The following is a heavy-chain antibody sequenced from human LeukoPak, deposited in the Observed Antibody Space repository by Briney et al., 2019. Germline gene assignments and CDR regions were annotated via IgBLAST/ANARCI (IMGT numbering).Heavy chain of an antibody. J-gene: IGHJ4*02. V-gene: IGHV1-69*04. CDR2: IIPILGIA. CDR3: AREAGSGSYHQIWDY. D-gene: IGHD1-26*01. Sequence: GSSVKVSCKASGGTFSSYTISWVRQAPGQGLEWMGRIIPILGIANYAQKFQGRVTITADKSTSTAYMELSSLRSEDTAVYYCAREAGSGSYHQIWDYWGQGTLVTVSS. CDR1: GGTFSSYT.